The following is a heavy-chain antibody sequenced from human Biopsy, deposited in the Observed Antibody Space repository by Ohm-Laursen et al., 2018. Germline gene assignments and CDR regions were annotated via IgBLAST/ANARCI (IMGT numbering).Heavy chain of an antibody. CDR2: IYNSETT. CDR3: ARHPTGFWFDP. J-gene: IGHJ5*02. Sequence: VTLSFPCTASGDSISTSTTYYWAWLRPPPGKGLVWIGSIYNSETTFYNPSLKIQVAISVDTSRNQFSLKVSSVTAADTALYYCARHPTGFWFDPWGHGTLVTVSS. V-gene: IGHV4-39*01. CDR1: GDSISTSTTYY.